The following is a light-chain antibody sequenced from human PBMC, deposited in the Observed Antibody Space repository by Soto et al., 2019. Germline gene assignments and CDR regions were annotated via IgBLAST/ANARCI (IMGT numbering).Light chain of an antibody. J-gene: IGLJ1*01. CDR1: SSDVGGYNY. Sequence: QSALTQPASVSGSPGQSITISCTGTSSDVGGYNYVSWYQQHPGKAPKLIIYEVSNRPLGVSNRFSGSKSGNTASLTISELQAEDEADYFCSSYISTSSYVFGTGTKLTVL. CDR3: SSYISTSSYV. V-gene: IGLV2-14*01. CDR2: EVS.